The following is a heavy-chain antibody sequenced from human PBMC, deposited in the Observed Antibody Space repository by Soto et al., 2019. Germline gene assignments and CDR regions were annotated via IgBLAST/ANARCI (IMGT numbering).Heavy chain of an antibody. J-gene: IGHJ5*02. CDR2: IFYSGST. CDR3: AKDSGYNYGYFRWFDP. CDR1: GCSISNCY. V-gene: IGHV4-59*01. Sequence: PSETLSLTCTVSGCSISNCYWSWIRQPPGRGLEWIGHIFYSGSTNYNPALKSRVTISVDTSKSQFSLKLSSVTAADTAVYYCAKDSGYNYGYFRWFDPWGQGTLVTVS. D-gene: IGHD5-18*01.